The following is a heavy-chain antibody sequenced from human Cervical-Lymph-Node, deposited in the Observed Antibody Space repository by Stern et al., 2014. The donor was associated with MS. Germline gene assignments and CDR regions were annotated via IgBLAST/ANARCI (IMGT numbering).Heavy chain of an antibody. CDR2: LTSSGGST. Sequence: EEQLVESGGGLVQPGGSLRLSCEASGFTFSIYAMSWVRQAPGKGLEWVSALTSSGGSTYYADSVKGRFTISRDNSKNTLYIQMNSLRAEDTAVYYCAKGDSSGWRHFFENWGQGTLVTVSS. CDR1: GFTFSIYA. J-gene: IGHJ4*02. D-gene: IGHD6-19*01. V-gene: IGHV3-23*04. CDR3: AKGDSSGWRHFFEN.